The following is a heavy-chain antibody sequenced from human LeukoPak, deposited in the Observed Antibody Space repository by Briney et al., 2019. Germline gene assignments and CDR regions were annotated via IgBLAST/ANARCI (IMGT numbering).Heavy chain of an antibody. Sequence: GGSLRLSCAASGFTFSTYGMHWVRQAPGKGLEWVSVIWYDASNKYYADSLKGRFTISRDNSKNTLYLQMISLRAEDTAVYYCARDRTRDCSGGSCYRHYFDYWGQGTLVSVSS. CDR3: ARDRTRDCSGGSCYRHYFDY. CDR1: GFTFSTYG. CDR2: IWYDASNK. J-gene: IGHJ4*02. D-gene: IGHD2-15*01. V-gene: IGHV3-33*01.